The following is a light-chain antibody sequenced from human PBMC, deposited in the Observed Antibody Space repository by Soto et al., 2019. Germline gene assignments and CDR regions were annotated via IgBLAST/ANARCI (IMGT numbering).Light chain of an antibody. CDR3: QQRSNWPWS. CDR2: DAS. V-gene: IGKV3-11*01. Sequence: EFVLTQSPGTLSLSPGERATLSCRASRSVSTFLGWYQQKPGQPPRLLIYDASNRATGVPARFSGSGSETDFTLTISSLEPEDFAVYFCQQRSNWPWSVGQGTKVEIK. CDR1: RSVSTF. J-gene: IGKJ1*01.